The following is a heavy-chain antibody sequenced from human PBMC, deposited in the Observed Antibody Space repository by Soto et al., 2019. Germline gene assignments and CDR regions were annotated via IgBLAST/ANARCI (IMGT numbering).Heavy chain of an antibody. CDR1: GGAFSGYS. J-gene: IGHJ5*02. Sequence: SETLSLTCAVYGGAFSGYSWTWVRQPPGKGPEWIGEIDHGGSTTYNPSLKSRVTISVDTSKNQFFLKLSSVTAADTAVYFCARGPSATVRGVFTAWGQGTLVTVSS. V-gene: IGHV4-34*01. CDR3: ARGPSATVRGVFTA. D-gene: IGHD3-10*01. CDR2: IDHGGST.